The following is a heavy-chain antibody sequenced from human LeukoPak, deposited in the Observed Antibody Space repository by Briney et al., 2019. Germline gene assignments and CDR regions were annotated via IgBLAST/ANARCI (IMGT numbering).Heavy chain of an antibody. CDR1: GFTLSSYS. V-gene: IGHV3-64*02. CDR2: ISGNGGST. Sequence: GGSLRFSCAASGFTLSSYSMHWVRQAPGKGLEYVSAISGNGGSTYYADSVKGRFTISRDTSKNMLYLQMGSLRAEDMAVYYCARIGAQGAFDIWGQGTMVTVSS. J-gene: IGHJ3*02. CDR3: ARIGAQGAFDI. D-gene: IGHD3-10*01.